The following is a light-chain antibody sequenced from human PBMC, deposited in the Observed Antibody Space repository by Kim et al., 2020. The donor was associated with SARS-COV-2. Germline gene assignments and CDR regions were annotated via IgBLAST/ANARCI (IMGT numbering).Light chain of an antibody. Sequence: HSVTISCTGTTNDVGNYNYVSWYQQHPGKAPKLMIYEVTKRPSGVSNRFSGSKSGNTASLTISGLQAEDEADYYCSSYTSSSTLEVFGGGTQLTVL. CDR3: SSYTSSSTLEV. J-gene: IGLJ2*01. CDR1: TNDVGNYNY. CDR2: EVT. V-gene: IGLV2-14*01.